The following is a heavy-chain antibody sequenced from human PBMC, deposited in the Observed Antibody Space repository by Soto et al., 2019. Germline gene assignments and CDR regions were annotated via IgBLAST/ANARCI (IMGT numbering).Heavy chain of an antibody. Sequence: SVKVSCKASGGTFISYAISALRQAPGQGLEWMGGIIPIFGTANYAQKFQGRVTITADESTSTAYMELSSLRSEDTAVYYCAGRGAKAIAAAVTGYFDYWGQGNLVTVS. V-gene: IGHV1-69*13. CDR1: GGTFISYA. J-gene: IGHJ4*02. CDR2: IIPIFGTA. CDR3: AGRGAKAIAAAVTGYFDY. D-gene: IGHD6-13*01.